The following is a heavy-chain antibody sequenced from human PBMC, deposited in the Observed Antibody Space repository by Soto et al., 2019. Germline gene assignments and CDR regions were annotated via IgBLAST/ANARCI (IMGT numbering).Heavy chain of an antibody. V-gene: IGHV1-69*08. J-gene: IGHJ4*02. Sequence: QVQLVQSGAEVKKPGSSVTVSCKASGGPVSSYTLSWVRQAPGQGLEWMGRIIPILGRASYAGKFQGRVTITANKSTSTAYMDLRSLKSEDTALYCCAVDSGRSDYAFDFWGPGDLVTVSS. CDR2: IIPILGRA. D-gene: IGHD4-17*01. CDR3: AVDSGRSDYAFDF. CDR1: GGPVSSYT.